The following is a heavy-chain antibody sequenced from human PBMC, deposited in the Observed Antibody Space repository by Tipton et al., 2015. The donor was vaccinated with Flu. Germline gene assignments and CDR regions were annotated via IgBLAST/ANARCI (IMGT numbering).Heavy chain of an antibody. V-gene: IGHV4-4*07. CDR3: ARDRIVNGFWSGVRYGMDV. J-gene: IGHJ6*02. CDR1: GGSLSSFY. D-gene: IGHD3-3*01. CDR2: IYSSGIT. Sequence: TLSLTCTVSGGSLSSFYWTWIRQPAGKGLEWIGRIYSSGITKYNPSLKSRVTMSIDTSKNQFSLSLSSVTAADTAVYYCARDRIVNGFWSGVRYGMDVWGQGTTVIVSS.